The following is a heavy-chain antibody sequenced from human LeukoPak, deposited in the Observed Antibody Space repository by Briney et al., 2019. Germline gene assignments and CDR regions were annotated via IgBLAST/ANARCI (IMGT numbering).Heavy chain of an antibody. CDR2: IYSGGNT. J-gene: IGHJ5*02. CDR3: ARGSVITFGGVTQTGGNWFDP. D-gene: IGHD3-16*01. V-gene: IGHV4-4*07. CDR1: GGSISSYY. Sequence: PSETLSLTCTVSGGSISSYYWSWIRQPAGKGLEWIGRIYSGGNTNYNPSLKSRVTMSVDTSKMQFSLKLSSVTAADTAVYYCARGSVITFGGVTQTGGNWFDPWGQGTLVTVSS.